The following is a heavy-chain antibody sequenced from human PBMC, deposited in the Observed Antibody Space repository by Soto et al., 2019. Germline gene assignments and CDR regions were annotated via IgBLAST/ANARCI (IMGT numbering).Heavy chain of an antibody. Sequence: QVQLVESGGGVVQPGRSLRLSCAASGFTFSNYDMHWVRQAPGKGLEWVAVISYDGSNKYYADSVKGRFTISRDNSKNTLYLHMNSLRAEDTAVYYLHLSDYSKETGYYYYMDVWGKGTTVTGSS. J-gene: IGHJ6*03. D-gene: IGHD4-4*01. V-gene: IGHV3-30*03. CDR2: ISYDGSNK. CDR1: GFTFSNYD. CDR3: HLSDYSKETGYYYYMDV.